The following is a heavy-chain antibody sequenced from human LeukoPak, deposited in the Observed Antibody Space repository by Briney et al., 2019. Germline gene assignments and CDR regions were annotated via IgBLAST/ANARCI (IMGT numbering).Heavy chain of an antibody. CDR3: ARDGKATMLEYYYYGMDV. CDR1: GFTVSSNY. V-gene: IGHV3-53*01. CDR2: IYSGGST. D-gene: IGHD2-2*01. J-gene: IGHJ6*02. Sequence: GGSLRLSCAASGFTVSSNYMSWVRQAPGKGLEWVSVIYSGGSTYYADSVKGRFTIPRDNSKNTLYLQMNSLRAEDTAVYYCARDGKATMLEYYYYGMDVWGQGTTVTVSS.